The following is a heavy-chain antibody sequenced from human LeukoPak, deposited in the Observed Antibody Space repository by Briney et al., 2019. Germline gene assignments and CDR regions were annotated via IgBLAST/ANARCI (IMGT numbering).Heavy chain of an antibody. J-gene: IGHJ6*03. CDR2: IYTSGST. D-gene: IGHD3-9*01. CDR1: GGSISSDS. V-gene: IGHV4-4*07. Sequence: KPSETLSLTCTVSGGSISSDSWSWIRQPPGKGLEWIGRIYTSGSTNYNPSLKSRVTISVDTSKNQFSLKLSSVTAADTAVYYCARHNWGILTGYYIPGYYYYYYMDVWGKGTTVTISS. CDR3: ARHNWGILTGYYIPGYYYYYYMDV.